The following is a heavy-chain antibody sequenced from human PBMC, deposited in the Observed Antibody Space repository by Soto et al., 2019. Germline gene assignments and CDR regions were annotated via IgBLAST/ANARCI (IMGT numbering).Heavy chain of an antibody. D-gene: IGHD6-19*01. CDR2: IYPGDSDT. Sequence: GESLKISCKGSGYSFTSYWIAWVRQMPGKGLEWMGIIYPGDSDTRYSPSLQGQVTISVDKSINTAYLQWSSLKASDTAMYYCARQDGSALYFFDYWGQGTLVTVPQ. V-gene: IGHV5-51*01. CDR3: ARQDGSALYFFDY. J-gene: IGHJ4*02. CDR1: GYSFTSYW.